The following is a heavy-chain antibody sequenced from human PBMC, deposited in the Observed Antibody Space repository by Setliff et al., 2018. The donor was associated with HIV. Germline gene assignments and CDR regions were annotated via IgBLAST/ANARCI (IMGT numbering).Heavy chain of an antibody. J-gene: IGHJ4*02. D-gene: IGHD1-26*01. CDR3: ARFIDSGGSPLGY. CDR1: GGSISSNSYY. Sequence: PSETLSLTCTVSGGSISSNSYYWGWIRQPPGKGLEWVGEINLIGRTNYSPSLKSRVTISLDTSKNQLSLKLSSVTAADTAVYYCARFIDSGGSPLGYWGQGTLVTVSS. CDR2: INLIGRT. V-gene: IGHV4-39*07.